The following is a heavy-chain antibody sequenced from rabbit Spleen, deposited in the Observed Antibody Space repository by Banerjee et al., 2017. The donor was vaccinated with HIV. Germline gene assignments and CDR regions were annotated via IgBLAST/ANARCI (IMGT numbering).Heavy chain of an antibody. CDR3: GRAYDSDRTYWAL. CDR1: GFSFSSSYW. J-gene: IGHJ4*01. D-gene: IGHD1-1*01. Sequence: QEQLEESGGDLVKPEGSLTLTCTASGFSFSSSYWICWVRQAPGKGLEWIGCIYAGSSGNTYYANWAKGRFTISKTSSTTVTLQLTSLTAADTATYFCGRAYDSDRTYWALWGPGTLVTVS. V-gene: IGHV1S45*01. CDR2: IYAGSSGNT.